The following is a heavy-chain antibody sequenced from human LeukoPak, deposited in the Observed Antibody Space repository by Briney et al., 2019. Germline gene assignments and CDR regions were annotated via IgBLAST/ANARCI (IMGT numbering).Heavy chain of an antibody. J-gene: IGHJ3*02. Sequence: SPSETLSLTCAVYGGSFSGYYWSWIRQPAGKGLEWIGRIYTSGSTNYNPSLKSRVTISVDTSKNQFSLKLSSVTAADTAVYYCARSGSYPLYAFDIWGQGTMVTVSS. V-gene: IGHV4-59*10. CDR2: IYTSGST. CDR3: ARSGSYPLYAFDI. D-gene: IGHD1-26*01. CDR1: GGSFSGYY.